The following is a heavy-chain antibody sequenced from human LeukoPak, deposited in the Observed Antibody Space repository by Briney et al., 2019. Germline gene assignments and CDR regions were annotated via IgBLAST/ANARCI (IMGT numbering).Heavy chain of an antibody. CDR2: INSDGSIT. V-gene: IGHV3-74*01. J-gene: IGHJ4*02. CDR3: ARVRATFSPHFDN. D-gene: IGHD5-12*01. CDR1: GFTFSSYW. Sequence: GGSLRLSCAAAGFTFSSYWMHWVRQAPGKGLMWVSRINSDGSITNYADSVKGRFTISRDNAKNTLYLQMNSLRAEDTAVYYCARVRATFSPHFDNWGQGTLVTVSS.